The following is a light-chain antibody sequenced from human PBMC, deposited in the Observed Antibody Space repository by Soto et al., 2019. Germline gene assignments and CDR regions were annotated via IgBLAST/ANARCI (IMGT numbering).Light chain of an antibody. CDR1: QSVANSY. CDR2: GAS. J-gene: IGKJ1*01. V-gene: IGKV3-20*01. Sequence: EIVLTQSPGTLSLSSGERATLSCKTRQSVANSYLAWYQHKHGQPPRLLIYGASGRATGIPDRFRASGSGTDFTLTITRLEPEDFEVYYCQQYDTSPWTFGPGTKVEIK. CDR3: QQYDTSPWT.